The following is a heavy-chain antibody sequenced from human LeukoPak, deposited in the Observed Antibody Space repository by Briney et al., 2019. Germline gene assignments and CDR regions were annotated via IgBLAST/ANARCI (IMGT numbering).Heavy chain of an antibody. Sequence: SETLSLTCSVSGDSISSDYWSWIRQLAGKGLEWIGRIYTTGSTNYNPSLKSRVTMSVDISKNQFSPKLSSVTAADTAVYYCASASGYWGQGTLVTVSS. V-gene: IGHV4-4*07. CDR2: IYTTGST. CDR3: ASASGY. D-gene: IGHD6-19*01. CDR1: GDSISSDY. J-gene: IGHJ4*02.